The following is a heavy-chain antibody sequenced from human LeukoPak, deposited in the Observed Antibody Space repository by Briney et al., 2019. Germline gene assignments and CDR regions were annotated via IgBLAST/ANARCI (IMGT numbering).Heavy chain of an antibody. CDR3: ARALSYPYYFDY. J-gene: IGHJ4*02. Sequence: GGSLRLSCAASGFTFSSYAMSWVRQAPGKGLEWVSSISGSGRNTYYADSVKGRFTISRDNSKNTLYLQMNSLRAEDTAVYYCARALSYPYYFDYWGQGTLVTVSS. V-gene: IGHV3-23*01. D-gene: IGHD1-26*01. CDR1: GFTFSSYA. CDR2: ISGSGRNT.